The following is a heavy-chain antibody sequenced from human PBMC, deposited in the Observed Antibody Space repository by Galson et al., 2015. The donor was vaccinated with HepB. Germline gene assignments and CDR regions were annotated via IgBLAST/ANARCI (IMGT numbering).Heavy chain of an antibody. CDR1: GYSFTSYW. CDR3: ARLGDYYDSSGYYPPPGAFDI. CDR2: IYPGDSDT. Sequence: QSGAEVKKPGESLKISCKGSGYSFTSYWIGWVRQMPGKGLEWMGIIYPGDSDTRYSPSFQGQVTISADKSISTAYLQWSSLKASDTAMYYCARLGDYYDSSGYYPPPGAFDIWGQGTMVTVSS. V-gene: IGHV5-51*03. J-gene: IGHJ3*02. D-gene: IGHD3-22*01.